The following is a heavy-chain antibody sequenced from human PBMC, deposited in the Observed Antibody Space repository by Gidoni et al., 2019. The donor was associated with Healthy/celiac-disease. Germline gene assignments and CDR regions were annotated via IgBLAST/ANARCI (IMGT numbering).Heavy chain of an antibody. V-gene: IGHV3-23*01. CDR2: SSGSGGST. D-gene: IGHD6-19*01. CDR3: AKDLRIPVAGAADI. Sequence: EVHLLESGGGLVQGGGSLILSCAASEFTFNNYAMNWVRQAPGKGLEWVSGSSGSGGSTYYADSVKGRFTISRDNSKNTLYLQMNSLRAEDTAVYYCAKDLRIPVAGAADIWGQGTMVTVSS. J-gene: IGHJ3*02. CDR1: EFTFNNYA.